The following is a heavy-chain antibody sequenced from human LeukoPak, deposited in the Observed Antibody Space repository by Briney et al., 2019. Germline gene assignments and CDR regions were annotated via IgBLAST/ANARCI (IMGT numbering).Heavy chain of an antibody. V-gene: IGHV4-34*01. CDR1: GGSFSGYY. CDR2: INHSGST. Sequence: SETLFLTCAVYGGSFSGYYWSWIRQPPGKGLEWIGEINHSGSTNYNPSLQSRVTISVDTSKNQFSLKLSSVTAADTAVYYCAREGGFSIFDYWGQGTLVTVSS. D-gene: IGHD5-12*01. J-gene: IGHJ4*02. CDR3: AREGGFSIFDY.